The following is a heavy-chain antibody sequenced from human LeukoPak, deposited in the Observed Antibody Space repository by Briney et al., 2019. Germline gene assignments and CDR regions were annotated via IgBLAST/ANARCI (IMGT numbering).Heavy chain of an antibody. CDR3: ARLNGDYPGSYYYYGMDV. Sequence: ASVKVSCKASGYTFTSYAMHWVRQAPGQRLEWMGWINAGNGNTKYSQKFQGRVTITRDTSASTAYMELSSLRSEDTAVYYCARLNGDYPGSYYYYGMDVWGQGTTVIVSS. CDR2: INAGNGNT. CDR1: GYTFTSYA. J-gene: IGHJ6*02. D-gene: IGHD4-17*01. V-gene: IGHV1-3*01.